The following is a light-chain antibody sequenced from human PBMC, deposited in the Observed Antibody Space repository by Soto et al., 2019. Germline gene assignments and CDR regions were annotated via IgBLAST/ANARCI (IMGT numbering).Light chain of an antibody. Sequence: QSALTQPASVSGYPGQSITISCTGTSSDVGGYNYVSWYQQHPGKAPKLMIYDVSNRPSGVSNRFSGTKSGNTASLTISGLQAEDEADYYCCSYTSSSTSVVVGGGTKLTVL. V-gene: IGLV2-14*01. CDR2: DVS. CDR3: CSYTSSSTSVV. J-gene: IGLJ2*01. CDR1: SSDVGGYNY.